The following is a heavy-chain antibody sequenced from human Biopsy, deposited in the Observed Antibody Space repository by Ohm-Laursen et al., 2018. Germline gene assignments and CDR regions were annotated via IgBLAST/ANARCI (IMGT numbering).Heavy chain of an antibody. CDR3: ARAPYVSGSFGWFDP. J-gene: IGHJ5*02. CDR1: GDSISGGGYY. D-gene: IGHD3-10*01. Sequence: TLSLTCTVSGDSISGGGYYWSWIRQHPGKGLEWIGYISSGGYRKYTPSLQSLITISMDTSRNQFSLRLNSVTSADTAVYYCARAPYVSGSFGWFDPWGQGIVVTVSS. V-gene: IGHV4-31*01. CDR2: ISSGGYR.